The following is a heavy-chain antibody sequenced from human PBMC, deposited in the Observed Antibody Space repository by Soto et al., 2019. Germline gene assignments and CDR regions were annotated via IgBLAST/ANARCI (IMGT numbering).Heavy chain of an antibody. D-gene: IGHD6-19*01. V-gene: IGHV4-59*08. CDR3: ARPRRVEWLAPFDY. Sequence: PSETLSHTCPVSVGSISSYYLSLMRQNPGKGLEWIGYIYYSGSTNYNPSLKSRVTISVDASKNQFSLKLSSVTAADTAVYYCARPRRVEWLAPFDYWGQGTLVTVSS. CDR2: IYYSGST. CDR1: VGSISSYY. J-gene: IGHJ4*02.